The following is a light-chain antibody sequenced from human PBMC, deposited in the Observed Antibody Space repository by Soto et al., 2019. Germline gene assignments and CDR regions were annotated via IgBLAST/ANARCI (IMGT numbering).Light chain of an antibody. CDR1: QSINTN. Sequence: EIVMTQSPATLPVSPGERATLSCRASQSINTNLAWYQQKSGQAPRLVIHDASTRATGIPARFSGSGSGTDFTLTISSLQPEDSAVYYCQQYYNWPPITFGQGTRLESK. J-gene: IGKJ5*01. CDR3: QQYYNWPPIT. CDR2: DAS. V-gene: IGKV3-15*01.